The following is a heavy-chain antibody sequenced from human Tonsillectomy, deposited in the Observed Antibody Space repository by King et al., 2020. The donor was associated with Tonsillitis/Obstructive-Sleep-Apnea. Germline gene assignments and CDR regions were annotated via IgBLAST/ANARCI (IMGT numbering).Heavy chain of an antibody. Sequence: VQLQQWGAGLLKPSETLSLTCAVYGGSFSGYYWNWIRQPPGKGLEWIGEINLSGRPNYNPSLKSRVTISVDTSKNQFSLKLSSVTAADTAVYYCARGRGPDYWGQGTLVTVSS. V-gene: IGHV4-34*01. CDR3: ARGRGPDY. CDR2: INLSGRP. CDR1: GGSFSGYY. J-gene: IGHJ4*02.